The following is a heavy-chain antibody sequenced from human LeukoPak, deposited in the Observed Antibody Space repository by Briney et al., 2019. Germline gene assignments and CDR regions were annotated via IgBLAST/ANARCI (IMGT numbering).Heavy chain of an antibody. CDR1: GYTFTSYG. Sequence: ASVKVSCKASGYTFTSYGISWVRQAPGQGGEWMGWISAYNGNTNYAQKLQGRVTMTTDTSTSTAYMELRSLRSDDKAVYYCARDGYSGYDYIYFDYWGQGTLVTVSS. CDR3: ARDGYSGYDYIYFDY. CDR2: ISAYNGNT. J-gene: IGHJ4*02. D-gene: IGHD5-12*01. V-gene: IGHV1-18*01.